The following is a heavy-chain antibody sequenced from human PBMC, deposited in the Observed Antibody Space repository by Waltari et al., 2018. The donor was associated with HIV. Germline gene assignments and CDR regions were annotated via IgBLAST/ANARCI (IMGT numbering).Heavy chain of an antibody. CDR2: FDREDNEA. CDR1: GHTLSALS. J-gene: IGHJ4*02. CDR3: AAHLEAVPEAVSEYFEF. D-gene: IGHD6-13*01. V-gene: IGHV1-24*01. Sequence: QVQLDQSGAEVKTPGASVKVSCTVSGHTLSALSMHWVRQAPGKGREGMGYFDREDNEAIYAAKFQGRVTMTQDASADTAYMELSSLRSEDTAVYFCAAHLEAVPEAVSEYFEFWGQGALVIVSS.